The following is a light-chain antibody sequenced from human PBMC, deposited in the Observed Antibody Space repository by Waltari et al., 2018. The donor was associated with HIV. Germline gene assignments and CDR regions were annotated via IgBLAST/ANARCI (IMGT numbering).Light chain of an antibody. CDR3: QQANSVPFT. V-gene: IGKV1-12*01. Sequence: DIQLTQSPSSVSASVADRVTITCRASQSFRSWLAWYQQKPGKAPKLLIHGTSSLQSGVPSRFRGSGSGTDFTLTISSLQPEDDATYFCQQANSVPFTFGPGTKVDIK. J-gene: IGKJ3*01. CDR1: QSFRSW. CDR2: GTS.